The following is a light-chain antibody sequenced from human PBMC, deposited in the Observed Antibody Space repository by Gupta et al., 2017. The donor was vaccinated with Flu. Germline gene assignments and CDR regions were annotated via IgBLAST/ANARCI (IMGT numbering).Light chain of an antibody. CDR2: QDT. Sequence: VSVSPGHTASITCSGDKLGDKYAFWYQQKAGQSPVVVIYQDTRRPSGIPERFSGSNSGNTATLTISGTQAMDEADYYCQTWDSNTANWVFG. J-gene: IGLJ3*02. CDR3: QTWDSNTANWV. CDR1: KLGDKY. V-gene: IGLV3-1*01.